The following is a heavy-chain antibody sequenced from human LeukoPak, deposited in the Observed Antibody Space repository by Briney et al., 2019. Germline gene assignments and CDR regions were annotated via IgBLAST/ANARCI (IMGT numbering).Heavy chain of an antibody. D-gene: IGHD1-26*01. CDR1: GFTFSSYA. CDR2: ISGSGSST. CDR3: AKGGSGTYYGIDY. V-gene: IGHV3-23*01. Sequence: GGSLRLSCAASGFTFSSYAMTWVRQAPGKGLEWVSAISGSGSSTYYADSAKGRFTISRDNSKNTLYLQMNSLRAEDTAVYYCAKGGSGTYYGIDYGGQGTLVTVSS. J-gene: IGHJ4*02.